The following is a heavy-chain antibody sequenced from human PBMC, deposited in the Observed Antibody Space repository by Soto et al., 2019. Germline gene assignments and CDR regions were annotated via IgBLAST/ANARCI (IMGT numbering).Heavy chain of an antibody. D-gene: IGHD3-10*01. CDR2: IWYDGSNK. Sequence: GGSLRLSCAASGFTFSSYGMHWVRQAPGKGLEWVAVIWYDGSNKYYADSVKGRFTISRDNSKNTLYLQMNSLRAEDTAVYYCARDIAQHSSVTWYFDYWGQGTLVTVSS. V-gene: IGHV3-33*01. CDR3: ARDIAQHSSVTWYFDY. CDR1: GFTFSSYG. J-gene: IGHJ4*02.